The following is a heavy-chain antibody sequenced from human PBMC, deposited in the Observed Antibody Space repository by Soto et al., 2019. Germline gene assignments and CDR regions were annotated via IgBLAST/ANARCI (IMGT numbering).Heavy chain of an antibody. CDR3: ARVRSGSYFFAFDI. CDR1: GYTFNGQY. V-gene: IGHV1-2*02. J-gene: IGHJ3*02. D-gene: IGHD1-26*01. Sequence: QVQLVQSGAEVKKPGASMKVSCKASGYTFNGQYIHWVRQAPGHGLEWMGWINPYSGGTIYAQKFQDRVTMTRDSSISTAYMELRSLRSDDTAVYYWARVRSGSYFFAFDIWGQGTMLNLSS. CDR2: INPYSGGT.